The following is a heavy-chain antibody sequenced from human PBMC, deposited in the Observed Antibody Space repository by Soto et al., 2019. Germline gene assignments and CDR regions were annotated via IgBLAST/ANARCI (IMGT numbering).Heavy chain of an antibody. CDR1: GFSFSTYN. V-gene: IGHV3-21*01. CDR3: VRQQYDFLVDP. D-gene: IGHD3-16*01. CDR2: IDASSTHI. J-gene: IGHJ5*02. Sequence: KAGGSLRLSCAASGFSFSTYNMNWVRQAPGKGLEWVSSIDASSTHIYYADSVKGRFTISRDNGKSSLYLQMDSLRAVDTALYYCVRQQYDFLVDPWGQGTLVTVSS.